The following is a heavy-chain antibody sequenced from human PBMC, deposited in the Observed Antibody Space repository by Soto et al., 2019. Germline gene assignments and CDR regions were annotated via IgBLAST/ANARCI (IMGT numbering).Heavy chain of an antibody. CDR3: ARSGLEGRELDY. Sequence: SETLSLTCTVSGGSISSDDYYWSWIRQHPGKGLEWIGYIYYSGSTYYNPSLKSRVTISVDTSKNQFSLKLSSVTAADTAVYYCARSGLEGRELDYWGQGTLVTVSS. CDR2: IYYSGST. J-gene: IGHJ4*02. D-gene: IGHD1-1*01. V-gene: IGHV4-31*03. CDR1: GGSISSDDYY.